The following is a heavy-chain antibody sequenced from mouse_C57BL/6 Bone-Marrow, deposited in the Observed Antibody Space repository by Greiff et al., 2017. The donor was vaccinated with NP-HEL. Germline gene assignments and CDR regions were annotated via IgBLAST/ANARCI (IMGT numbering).Heavy chain of an antibody. CDR3: AREVLWSILYYFDY. D-gene: IGHD1-1*02. CDR1: GYTFTSYW. J-gene: IGHJ2*01. V-gene: IGHV1-69*01. CDR2: IDPSDSYT. Sequence: QVQLQQPGAELVMPGASVKLSCKASGYTFTSYWMHWVKQRPGQGLEWIGEIDPSDSYTNYNQQFKGKSTLTVDKSSSTAYMHLISLKSVDSAVYYSAREVLWSILYYFDYWGQGTTLTVSS.